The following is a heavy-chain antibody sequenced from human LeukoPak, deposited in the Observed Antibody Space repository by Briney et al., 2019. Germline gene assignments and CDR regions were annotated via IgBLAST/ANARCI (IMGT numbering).Heavy chain of an antibody. V-gene: IGHV2-70*04. D-gene: IGHD6-13*01. CDR1: GVSLSTSGMR. J-gene: IGHJ3*02. CDR3: ARVLYSSSWYAFDI. CDR2: IDWDDAK. Sequence: SGPALVKPTQTLTLTCTFSGVSLSTSGMRVSWIRQPPGKALEWLARIDWDDAKFYSTSLKTRLTISKDTSKNQVVLTMTNMDPVDTATYYCARVLYSSSWYAFDIWGQGTMVTVSS.